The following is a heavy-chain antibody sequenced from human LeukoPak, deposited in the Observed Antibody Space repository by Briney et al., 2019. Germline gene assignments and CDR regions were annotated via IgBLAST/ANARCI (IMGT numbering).Heavy chain of an antibody. CDR1: GYTFTSYY. D-gene: IGHD5-24*01. CDR2: INPSGGST. J-gene: IGHJ6*02. V-gene: IGHV1-46*01. Sequence: ASVKVSCKASGYTFTSYYMHWVRQAPGQGLEWMGIINPSGGSTSYAQTFQGRVTMTRDTSTSTVYMELSSLRSEDTAVYYCARGARWLQPPGPYYYGMDVWGQGTTVTVSS. CDR3: ARGARWLQPPGPYYYGMDV.